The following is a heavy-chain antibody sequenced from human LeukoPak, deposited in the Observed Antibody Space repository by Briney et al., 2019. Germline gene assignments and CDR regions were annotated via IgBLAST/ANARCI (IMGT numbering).Heavy chain of an antibody. V-gene: IGHV3-23*01. CDR1: GITIRSSG. Sequence: GGSQRLSCAASGITIRSSGMSWVRQAPGKGLEWVSGISASDGNTYYADSVQGRLTISRDSSENTLYLQMNSLRAGDTAIYYCTKDEGWEHHYWGQGTLVTVSS. D-gene: IGHD1/OR15-1a*01. CDR3: TKDEGWEHHY. CDR2: ISASDGNT. J-gene: IGHJ4*02.